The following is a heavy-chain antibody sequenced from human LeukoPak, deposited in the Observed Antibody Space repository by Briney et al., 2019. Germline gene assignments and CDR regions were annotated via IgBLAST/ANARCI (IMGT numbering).Heavy chain of an antibody. CDR2: INHSGST. J-gene: IGHJ4*02. D-gene: IGHD6-13*01. CDR1: GGSFSGYY. V-gene: IGHV4-34*01. Sequence: PSETLSLTCAVYGGSFSGYYWSWIRQPPGKGLEWIGEINHSGSTNYNPSLKSRVTISVDTSKNQFSLKLSSVTAADTAVYYCAREVDSIAAAVWGQGTLVTVSS. CDR3: AREVDSIAAAV.